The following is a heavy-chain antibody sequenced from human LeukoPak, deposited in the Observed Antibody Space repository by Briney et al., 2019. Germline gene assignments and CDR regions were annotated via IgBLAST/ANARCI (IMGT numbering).Heavy chain of an antibody. CDR1: GYSFTSYW. CDR3: ARLHRIEAAGGKFDP. CDR2: VYPGDSDT. J-gene: IGHJ5*02. D-gene: IGHD6-13*01. V-gene: IGHV5-51*01. Sequence: GESLNISCKGSGYSFTSYWIGWVRQMPGKGLEWMGIVYPGDSDTRYSPSFQGQVTMSADKSISTAYLQWSSLKASDTAMYYCARLHRIEAAGGKFDPWGQGTLVTVSS.